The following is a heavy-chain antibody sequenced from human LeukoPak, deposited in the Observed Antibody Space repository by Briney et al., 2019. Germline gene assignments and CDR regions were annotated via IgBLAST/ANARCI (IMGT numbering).Heavy chain of an antibody. Sequence: SQTLSLTCTVSGGSISSGSYYWSWIRQPAEKGLEWIGRIYTSGSTNYNPSLKSRVTISVDTSKNQFSLKLSSVTAADTAVYYCARDSTRGYGSGSYFYYFDYWGQGTLVTVPS. CDR3: ARDSTRGYGSGSYFYYFDY. J-gene: IGHJ4*02. CDR2: IYTSGST. D-gene: IGHD3-10*01. V-gene: IGHV4-61*02. CDR1: GGSISSGSYY.